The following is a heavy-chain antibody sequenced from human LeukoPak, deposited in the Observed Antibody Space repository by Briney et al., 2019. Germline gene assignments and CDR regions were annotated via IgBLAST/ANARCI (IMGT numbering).Heavy chain of an antibody. D-gene: IGHD2-2*02. CDR2: IYPGDSDT. Sequence: GESLKISCKGSGYRFTNYWIGWMRQMPGKGLEWMGIIYPGDSDTRYSPSFQGQVTISADKSISSAYLQWSSLKASDTAMYYCARQGCSRTSCYTGHFDYWGQGTLVTVSS. CDR3: ARQGCSRTSCYTGHFDY. V-gene: IGHV5-51*01. J-gene: IGHJ4*02. CDR1: GYRFTNYW.